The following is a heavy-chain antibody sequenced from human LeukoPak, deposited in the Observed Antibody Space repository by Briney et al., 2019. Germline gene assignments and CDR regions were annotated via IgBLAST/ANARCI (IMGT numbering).Heavy chain of an antibody. Sequence: SQTLSLTCTVSGGSISSGGYYWSWIRQHPGKGLEWIGYIYYSGSTYYNPSLKSRVTISVDTSKNQFSLKLSSVTAADTAVYYCACSSKGLIAAAGTAFDYWGQGTLVTVSS. D-gene: IGHD6-13*01. J-gene: IGHJ4*02. CDR3: ACSSKGLIAAAGTAFDY. CDR1: GGSISSGGYY. V-gene: IGHV4-31*03. CDR2: IYYSGST.